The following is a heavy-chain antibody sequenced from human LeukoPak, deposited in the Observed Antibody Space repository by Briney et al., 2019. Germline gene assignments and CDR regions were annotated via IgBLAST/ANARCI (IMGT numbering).Heavy chain of an antibody. Sequence: VASVKVSCKASGYTFTSYDINWVRQAPGQGLEWMGWISTYNGDTNYAQNLQGRVTMTTDTSTSTAYMELRSLRSDDTAVYYCARRNGYSSRHNWLDPWGQGTLVTVSS. J-gene: IGHJ5*02. V-gene: IGHV1-18*01. CDR1: GYTFTSYD. CDR3: ARRNGYSSRHNWLDP. CDR2: ISTYNGDT. D-gene: IGHD6-13*01.